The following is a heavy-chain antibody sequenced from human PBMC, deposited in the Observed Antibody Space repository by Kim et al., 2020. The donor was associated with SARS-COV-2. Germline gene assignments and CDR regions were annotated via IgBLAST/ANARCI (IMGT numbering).Heavy chain of an antibody. Sequence: GGSLRLSCAASGFSFSTYTMSWVRQAPGKGLEWVSAITGSGGSTYFADSVKGRFSVSRDNSKNTLYLQMKSLTSEDTAIYYCTREAEKWLQLYFVDHWG. CDR2: ITGSGGST. J-gene: IGHJ2*01. D-gene: IGHD5-12*01. V-gene: IGHV3-23*01. CDR1: GFSFSTYT. CDR3: TREAEKWLQLYFVDH.